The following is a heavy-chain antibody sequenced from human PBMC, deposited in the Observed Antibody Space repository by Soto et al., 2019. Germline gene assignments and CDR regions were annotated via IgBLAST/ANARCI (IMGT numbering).Heavy chain of an antibody. CDR1: GGTFSTYS. D-gene: IGHD2-21*01. CDR3: TIGSWSGEVFDI. V-gene: IGHV1-69*02. Sequence: QVQLVQSGAEVKKPGSSVKVSCKDSGGTFSTYSMFWVRQDPGQGLEWMGRIIPMLGVRNYAQRFKDRVTITADKSTATVHMELSSLRSEDTALYYCTIGSWSGEVFDIWGQGTMVTVSS. J-gene: IGHJ3*02. CDR2: IIPMLGVR.